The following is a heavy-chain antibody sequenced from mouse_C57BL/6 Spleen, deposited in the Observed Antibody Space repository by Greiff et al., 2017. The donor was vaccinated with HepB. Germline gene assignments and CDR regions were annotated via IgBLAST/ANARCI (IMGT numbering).Heavy chain of an antibody. CDR2: IWSGGST. J-gene: IGHJ3*01. CDR3: ARMALGQGWFAY. Sequence: QVQLKQSGPGLVQPSQSLSITCTVSGFSLTSYGVHWVRQSPGKGLEWLGVIWSGGSTDYNAAFISRLSISKDNSKSQVFFKMNSLQADDTAIYYCARMALGQGWFAYWGQGTLVTVAA. D-gene: IGHD4-1*01. V-gene: IGHV2-2*01. CDR1: GFSLTSYG.